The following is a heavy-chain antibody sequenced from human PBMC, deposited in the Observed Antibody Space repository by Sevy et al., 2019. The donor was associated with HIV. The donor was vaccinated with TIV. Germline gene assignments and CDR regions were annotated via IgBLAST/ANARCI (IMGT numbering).Heavy chain of an antibody. CDR2: FSGSGGST. Sequence: GGSLRLSCAASRFTFSNYAMSWVRQAPGKGLEWVSGFSGSGGSTYYADSVKGRFTISRDNSKNTLYLQMNSLRAEDTAVYYCAKRIGDNRRDAFDIWGQGTMVTVSS. J-gene: IGHJ3*02. D-gene: IGHD3-3*01. V-gene: IGHV3-23*01. CDR1: RFTFSNYA. CDR3: AKRIGDNRRDAFDI.